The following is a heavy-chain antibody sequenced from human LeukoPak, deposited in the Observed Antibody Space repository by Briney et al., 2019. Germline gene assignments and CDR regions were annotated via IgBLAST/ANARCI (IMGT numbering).Heavy chain of an antibody. CDR3: AREAREVITVTTPSGYFDY. V-gene: IGHV4-61*02. Sequence: SQTLSLTCTVSGGSISSGSYYWSWIRQPAGKGLEWIGRIYTSGSTNYNPSLKSRVTISVDTSKNQFSLKLSSVTAADTAVYYCAREAREVITVTTPSGYFDYWGQGTLVTVSS. CDR2: IYTSGST. CDR1: GGSISSGSYY. D-gene: IGHD4-17*01. J-gene: IGHJ4*02.